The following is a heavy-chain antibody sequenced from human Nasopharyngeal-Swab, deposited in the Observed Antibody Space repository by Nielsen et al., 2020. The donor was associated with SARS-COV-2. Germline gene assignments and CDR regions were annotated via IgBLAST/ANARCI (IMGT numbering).Heavy chain of an antibody. CDR2: IYYSGST. D-gene: IGHD3-10*01. J-gene: IGHJ4*02. V-gene: IGHV4-31*03. CDR1: GGSISSGGYY. Sequence: LRLSCTVSGGSISSGGYYWSWIRQHPGKGLEWIGYIYYSGSTYYNPSLKSRVTISVDTSKNQFSLKLSSVTAADTAVYYCARGRLLWFGELNPYYFDYWGQGTLVTVSS. CDR3: ARGRLLWFGELNPYYFDY.